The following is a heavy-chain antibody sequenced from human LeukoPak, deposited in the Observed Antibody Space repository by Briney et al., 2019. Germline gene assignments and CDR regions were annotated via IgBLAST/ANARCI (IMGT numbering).Heavy chain of an antibody. J-gene: IGHJ4*02. D-gene: IGHD1-1*01. CDR3: ARGTVPSDY. CDR2: ISSTSSTI. V-gene: IGHV3-48*02. CDR1: GFTFSSSS. Sequence: PGGSLRLSCAASGFTFSSSSMNWVRQAPGKGLEWVSYISSTSSTIYYADPVKGRFTISRDNAKNSLYLQMNGLRDEDTAVYYCARGTVPSDYWGQGTLVTVSS.